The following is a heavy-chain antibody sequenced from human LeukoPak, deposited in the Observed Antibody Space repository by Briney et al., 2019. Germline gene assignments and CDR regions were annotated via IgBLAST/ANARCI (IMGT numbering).Heavy chain of an antibody. V-gene: IGHV3-30*18. J-gene: IGHJ4*02. CDR1: RFTFSSYG. CDR2: ISYDGSNK. Sequence: GGSLRLSCAASRFTFSSYGMHWVRQAPGNGLEWVALISYDGSNKYYTDSVKGRFTISRDNSKNTLYLQMDSLRAEDTAVYYCAKDRGYSYGYFDYWGQGTLDTVSS. D-gene: IGHD5-18*01. CDR3: AKDRGYSYGYFDY.